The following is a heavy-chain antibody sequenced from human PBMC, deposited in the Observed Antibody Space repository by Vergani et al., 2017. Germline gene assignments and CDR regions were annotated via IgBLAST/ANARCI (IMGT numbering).Heavy chain of an antibody. CDR3: ARDLRLLYNRFDP. D-gene: IGHD1-14*01. CDR2: TWYDGNNK. V-gene: IGHV3-33*01. Sequence: QVQLVESGGGVVQPGRSLRLSCAASGFTFNQYGMHWVRQAAGKGLEWVAVTWYDGNNKQYADSVKGRFTISRDNSKSTMYLQMNSLRDEDTGVYYCARDLRLLYNRFDPWGQGTLVNVS. J-gene: IGHJ5*02. CDR1: GFTFNQYG.